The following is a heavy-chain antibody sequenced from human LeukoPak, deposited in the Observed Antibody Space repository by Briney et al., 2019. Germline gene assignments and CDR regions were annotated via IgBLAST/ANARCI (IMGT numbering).Heavy chain of an antibody. V-gene: IGHV3-23*01. J-gene: IGHJ4*02. CDR2: FSGSGGST. D-gene: IGHD4-17*01. CDR3: AKMASSHYGDYPIDY. CDR1: GITFSRYA. Sequence: GGSLRLSCAASGITFSRYAMTWVRQARGRGVKWFLTFSGSGGSTSYTDSVKGRFTIFRDNSRNTLYLQMNSLRADDTAVYYCAKMASSHYGDYPIDYWGQGTLVTVSS.